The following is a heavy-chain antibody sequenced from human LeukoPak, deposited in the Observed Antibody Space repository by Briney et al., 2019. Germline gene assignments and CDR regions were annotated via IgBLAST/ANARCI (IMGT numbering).Heavy chain of an antibody. Sequence: SVNVSCKASGGTFSIYAISWVRQAPGQGLEWMGGIIPIFGTANYAQKFQGRVTITADESTSTAYMELSSLRSEDTAVYYCATLTMIVVVSNYYYGMDVWGQGTTVTVSS. J-gene: IGHJ6*02. CDR2: IIPIFGTA. V-gene: IGHV1-69*13. D-gene: IGHD3-22*01. CDR3: ATLTMIVVVSNYYYGMDV. CDR1: GGTFSIYA.